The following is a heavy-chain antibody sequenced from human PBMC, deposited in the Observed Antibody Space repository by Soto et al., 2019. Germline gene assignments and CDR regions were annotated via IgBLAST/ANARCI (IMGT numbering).Heavy chain of an antibody. CDR1: GFTFSSYA. CDR3: AKDGSRVYYYYGMDV. J-gene: IGHJ6*02. CDR2: ISGSGGST. Sequence: VGSLRLSCAASGFTFSSYAMSWVRQAPGKGLEWVSAISGSGGSTYYADSVKGRFTISRDNSKNTLYLQMNSLRAEDTAVYYCAKDGSRVYYYYGMDVWGQGTTVTVSS. V-gene: IGHV3-23*01.